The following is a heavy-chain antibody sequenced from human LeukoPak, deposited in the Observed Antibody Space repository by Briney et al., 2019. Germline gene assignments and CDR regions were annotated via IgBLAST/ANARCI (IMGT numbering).Heavy chain of an antibody. CDR3: ARALYYYDSSGYYAQNYYYMDV. J-gene: IGHJ6*03. CDR1: GYTFTSYG. D-gene: IGHD3-22*01. Sequence: ASVKVSCKASGYTFTSYGISWVRQAPGQGLEWMGWISAYNGNTNYAQKLQGRVTMTTDTSTSTAYMELRSLRSDDTAVYYCARALYYYDSSGYYAQNYYYMDVWGKGTTVTVSS. CDR2: ISAYNGNT. V-gene: IGHV1-18*01.